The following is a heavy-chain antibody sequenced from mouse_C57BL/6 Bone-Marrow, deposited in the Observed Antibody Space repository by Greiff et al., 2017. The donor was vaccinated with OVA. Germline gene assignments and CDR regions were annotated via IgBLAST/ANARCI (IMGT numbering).Heavy chain of an antibody. J-gene: IGHJ3*01. V-gene: IGHV1-81*01. CDR2: IYPRSGNT. CDR1: GYTFTSYG. CDR3: ARELVLAWFAY. D-gene: IGHD4-1*01. Sequence: VQLQESGAELARPGASVKLSCTASGYTFTSYGISWVKQRTGQGLEWIGEIYPRSGNTYYNEKFKGKATLTADKSSSTAYMELRSLTSEDSAVYFCARELVLAWFAYWGQGTLVTVSA.